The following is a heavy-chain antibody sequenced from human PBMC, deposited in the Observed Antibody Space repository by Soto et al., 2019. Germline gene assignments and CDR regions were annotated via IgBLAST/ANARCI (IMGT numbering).Heavy chain of an antibody. CDR3: ARVKEQLIQGYYYGLDV. Sequence: QVQLVQSGAEVKKPGSSVKVSCKASGGTFSSYSISWVRQAPGQGLEWMGGIIIVDGTTNYAQKFQGRVTIPADDSTRRAYMELSSLRSEDTAVYYCARVKEQLIQGYYYGLDVWGQGTTVTVSS. J-gene: IGHJ6*02. CDR2: IIIVDGTT. D-gene: IGHD6-13*01. V-gene: IGHV1-69*01. CDR1: GGTFSSYS.